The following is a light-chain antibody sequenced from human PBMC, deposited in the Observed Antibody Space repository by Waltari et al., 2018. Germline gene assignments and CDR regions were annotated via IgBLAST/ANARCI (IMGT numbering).Light chain of an antibody. CDR2: GAF. J-gene: IGKJ5*01. CDR1: QSVSNNQ. Sequence: EIVLTQSPGTLFLSPGESATLSCRASQSVSNNQLAWYQQSPGQAPRLVIHGAFARATAIPDRFSGTGSGTDFTLTISRLEPEDFAMYYCQQYGSSPLTFGQGTRLEIK. V-gene: IGKV3-20*01. CDR3: QQYGSSPLT.